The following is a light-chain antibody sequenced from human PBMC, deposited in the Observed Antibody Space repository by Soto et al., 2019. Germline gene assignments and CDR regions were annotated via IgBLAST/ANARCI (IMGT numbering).Light chain of an antibody. CDR2: EVS. CDR3: SSFTPSATLEV. CDR1: SSDVGGYNY. J-gene: IGLJ3*02. Sequence: QSVLTQPASVSGSPGQAITISCTGTSSDVGGYNYVSWYQQHPGKAPKLMIYEVSNRPSGVSNRFSVSKSGNTASLTISGLQAEDEADYYCSSFTPSATLEVFGGGTKLTVL. V-gene: IGLV2-14*01.